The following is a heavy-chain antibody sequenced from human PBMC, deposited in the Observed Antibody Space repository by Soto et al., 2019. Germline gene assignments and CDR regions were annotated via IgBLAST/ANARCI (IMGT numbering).Heavy chain of an antibody. D-gene: IGHD6-13*01. CDR3: AKDLTQQLDYWLEP. Sequence: ASVKVSCKASGFSFTGYYIHWLRQAPGQGLEWMGWINAHSGGTEYAQKFQGRVTLTRDTSIATAYLTLTSLTSDDTALYFRAKDLTQQLDYWLEPWAQGIQETVSS. CDR2: INAHSGGT. V-gene: IGHV1-2*02. J-gene: IGHJ5*02. CDR1: GFSFTGYY.